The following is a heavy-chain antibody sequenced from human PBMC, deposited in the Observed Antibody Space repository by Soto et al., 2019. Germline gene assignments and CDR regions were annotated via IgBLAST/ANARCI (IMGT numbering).Heavy chain of an antibody. J-gene: IGHJ4*02. CDR1: GFTFSSYE. CDR3: ARANSYGQRGYYFDY. D-gene: IGHD5-18*01. Sequence: PGGSLRLSCAASGFTFSSYEMNWVRQAPGKGLEWVSYISSSGSTIYYADSVKGRFTISRDNAKNSLYLQMNSLRAEDTAVYYCARANSYGQRGYYFDYWGQGTLVTVSS. CDR2: ISSSGSTI. V-gene: IGHV3-48*03.